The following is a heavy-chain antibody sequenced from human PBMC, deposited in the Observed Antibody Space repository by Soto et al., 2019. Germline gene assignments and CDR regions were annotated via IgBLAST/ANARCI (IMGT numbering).Heavy chain of an antibody. CDR2: IYHSGST. CDR1: GGSISSGGYS. J-gene: IGHJ4*02. Sequence: QLQLQESGSGLVKPSQTLSLTCAVSGGSISSGGYSWSWIRQPPGKGLEWIGYIYHSGSTYYNPSLKIRVTIAVDRSKTQFSLKLSSVTAADTAVYYCAGGIAARPLGYWGQGTLVTVSS. V-gene: IGHV4-30-2*01. D-gene: IGHD6-6*01. CDR3: AGGIAARPLGY.